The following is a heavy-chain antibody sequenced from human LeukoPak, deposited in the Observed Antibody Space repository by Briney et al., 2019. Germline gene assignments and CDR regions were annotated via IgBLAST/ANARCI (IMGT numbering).Heavy chain of an antibody. CDR3: AKDIKGQPLVYPSFDY. D-gene: IGHD3-9*01. J-gene: IGHJ4*02. Sequence: SVKVSCKASGGTFSSYAISWVRQAPGQGLEWMGGIIPIFGTANYAQKFQGRVTITADKSTSTAYMELSSLRSEDTAVYYCAKDIKGQPLVYPSFDYWGQGTLVTVSS. V-gene: IGHV1-69*06. CDR2: IIPIFGTA. CDR1: GGTFSSYA.